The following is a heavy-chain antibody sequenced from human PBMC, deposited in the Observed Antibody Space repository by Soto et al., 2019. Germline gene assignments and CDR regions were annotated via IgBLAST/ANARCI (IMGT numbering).Heavy chain of an antibody. CDR2: IYYSGST. J-gene: IGHJ6*02. CDR3: ARVLRFRNRGDGMDV. CDR1: GGSISSGDYY. D-gene: IGHD3-16*01. V-gene: IGHV4-30-4*02. Sequence: PSETLSLTCTVSGGSISSGDYYWSWIRQPPGKGLEWIGYIYYSGSTYYNPSLKSRVTISVETSKTQFSLKLSAVPAADTAVYYCARVLRFRNRGDGMDVWGQGTPVTVSS.